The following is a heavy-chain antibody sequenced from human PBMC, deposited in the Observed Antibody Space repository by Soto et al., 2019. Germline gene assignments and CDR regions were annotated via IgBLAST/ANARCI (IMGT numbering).Heavy chain of an antibody. Sequence: SETLSLTCAVSGGSISSSYWWNWVRQPPGKGLEWIGKIYHSGTEHYAASVRGRYTISRDDAKSVAYLQMDSLKTEDSGVYYCARHARVGESLPLNYYAVDVWGQGTTVTVSS. CDR3: ARHARVGESLPLNYYAVDV. V-gene: IGHV4-4*02. D-gene: IGHD3-10*01. CDR2: IYHSGTE. CDR1: GGSISSSYW. J-gene: IGHJ6*02.